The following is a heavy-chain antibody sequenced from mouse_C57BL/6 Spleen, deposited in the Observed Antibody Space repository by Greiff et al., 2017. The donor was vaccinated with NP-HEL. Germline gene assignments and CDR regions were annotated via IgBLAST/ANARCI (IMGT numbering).Heavy chain of an antibody. V-gene: IGHV1-61*01. Sequence: QVQLQQSGAELVRPGSSVKLSCKASGYTFTSYWMDWVKQRPGQGLEWIGNIYPSDSETHYNQKFKDKATLTVDKSSSTAYMQLSSLTSEGSAVYCCARLVTTWYFAVWGTGTTVTVSS. CDR1: GYTFTSYW. CDR3: ARLVTTWYFAV. J-gene: IGHJ1*03. D-gene: IGHD2-2*01. CDR2: IYPSDSET.